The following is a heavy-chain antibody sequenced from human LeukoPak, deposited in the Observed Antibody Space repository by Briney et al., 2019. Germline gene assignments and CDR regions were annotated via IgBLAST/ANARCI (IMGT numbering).Heavy chain of an antibody. CDR2: INHSGST. CDR1: GVSFSGYY. Sequence: SETLSLTCAVYGVSFSGYYWSWIRQPPGKGLEWIGEINHSGSTNYNPSLKSRVTISVDTSKNQFSLKLSSVTAADTAVYYCATSGFWSGYYTGRDGYWGQGTLVTVSS. D-gene: IGHD3-3*01. J-gene: IGHJ4*02. V-gene: IGHV4-34*01. CDR3: ATSGFWSGYYTGRDGY.